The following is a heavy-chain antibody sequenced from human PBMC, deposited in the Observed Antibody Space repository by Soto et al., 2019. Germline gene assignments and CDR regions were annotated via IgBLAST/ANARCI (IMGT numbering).Heavy chain of an antibody. V-gene: IGHV4-34*01. CDR1: GGSFRGYH. CDR3: ARGRYTSGWFRF. D-gene: IGHD6-19*01. J-gene: IGHJ4*02. CDR2: INNSGST. Sequence: PSETLSLTCAVHGGSFRGYHWTWIRQPPGEGLEWIGEINNSGSTNDNPSLKSRVTISRDTSKNQFSLRLSSVTAVDTAIYYCARGRYTSGWFRFWGQGILVTVSS.